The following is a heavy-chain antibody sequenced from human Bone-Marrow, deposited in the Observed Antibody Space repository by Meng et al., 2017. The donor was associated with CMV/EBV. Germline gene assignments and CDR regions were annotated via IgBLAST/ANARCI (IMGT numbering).Heavy chain of an antibody. CDR1: GGAISDFF. CDR2: THYTGST. D-gene: IGHD4-17*01. V-gene: IGHV4-59*01. J-gene: IGHJ4*02. CDR3: ARSPVTTPTYDY. Sequence: GSLRLSCTVSGGAISDFFWSWIRQPPGKGLEWIGFTHYTGSTKYNPSLMRRVTLSVDASKNQLSLSLTSVTAADTAVYYCARSPVTTPTYDYWGQGTLVTVSS.